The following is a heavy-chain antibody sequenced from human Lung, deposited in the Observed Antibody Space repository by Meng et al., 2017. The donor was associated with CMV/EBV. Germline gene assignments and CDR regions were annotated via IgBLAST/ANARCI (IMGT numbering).Heavy chain of an antibody. CDR1: GFTFSSYW. D-gene: IGHD2-2*01. CDR3: ARDPGYCSRTSFSGFFDY. Sequence: GESLKISCAASGFTFSSYWMSWVRQAPGKGLEWVANIKQDGSERYYVDSVKGRFTISRDNAKNSLYLQMNSLRAEDTAVYYCARDPGYCSRTSFSGFFDYWGQGXLVTVSS. CDR2: IKQDGSER. V-gene: IGHV3-7*01. J-gene: IGHJ4*02.